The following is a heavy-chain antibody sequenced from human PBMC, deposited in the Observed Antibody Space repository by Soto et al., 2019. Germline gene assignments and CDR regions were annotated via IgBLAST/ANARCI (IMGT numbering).Heavy chain of an antibody. J-gene: IGHJ1*01. Sequence: QVQLQESGPGLVKPSETLSLTCTVSGGSISSYYWSWIRQPPGKGLEWIGYIYYSGSTNYNPSLKSRVTLSVDTSKNQFSLKLSSVTAADTAVYYCATQYFQRWGQGTLVTVSS. V-gene: IGHV4-59*01. CDR3: ATQYFQR. CDR1: GGSISSYY. CDR2: IYYSGST.